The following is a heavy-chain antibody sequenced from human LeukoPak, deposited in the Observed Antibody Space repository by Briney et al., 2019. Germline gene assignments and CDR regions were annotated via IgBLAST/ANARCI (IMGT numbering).Heavy chain of an antibody. CDR3: ARQEQQLIYNWFDP. CDR2: IYYSGST. D-gene: IGHD6-13*01. V-gene: IGHV4-59*01. Sequence: SETLSLTCTVSDDSITMYYWTWIRQPPGKGLEWIGYIYYSGSTNYNPSLKSRVTISVDTSKNQFSLKLSSVTAADTAVYYCARQEQQLIYNWFDPWGQGTLVTVSS. J-gene: IGHJ5*02. CDR1: DDSITMYY.